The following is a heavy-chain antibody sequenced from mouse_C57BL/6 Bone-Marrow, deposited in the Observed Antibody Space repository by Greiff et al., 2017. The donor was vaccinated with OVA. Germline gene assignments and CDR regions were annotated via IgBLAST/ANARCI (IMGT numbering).Heavy chain of an antibody. CDR2: ISSGSSTI. J-gene: IGHJ4*01. Sequence: EVQLVESGGGLVKPGGSLKLSCAASGFTFSDYGMHWVRQAPEKGLEWVAYISSGSSTIYYADTVKGRFTISRDNAKNTLFLQMTSLRSEDTAMYYCAREGDSYAMGHWGQRTSVTVSS. CDR3: AREGDSYAMGH. V-gene: IGHV5-17*01. CDR1: GFTFSDYG.